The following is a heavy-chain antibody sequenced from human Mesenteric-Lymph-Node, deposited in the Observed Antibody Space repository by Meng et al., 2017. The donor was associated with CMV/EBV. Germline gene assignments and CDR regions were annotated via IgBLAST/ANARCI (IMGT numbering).Heavy chain of an antibody. CDR2: INHSGST. CDR3: ARDCGSGSYHGWFDP. J-gene: IGHJ5*02. V-gene: IGHV4-34*01. CDR1: GGSFSGYY. D-gene: IGHD1-26*01. Sequence: SETLSLTCAVYGGSFSGYYWSWIRQPPGKGLEWIGEINHSGSTNYNPSLKSRVTISVDTSKNQFSLKLSSVTAADTAVYYCARDCGSGSYHGWFDPWGQGTLVTVSS.